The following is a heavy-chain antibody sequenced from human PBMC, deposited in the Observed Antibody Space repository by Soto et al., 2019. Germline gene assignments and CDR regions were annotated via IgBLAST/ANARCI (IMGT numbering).Heavy chain of an antibody. CDR3: ARLPTV. V-gene: IGHV4-30-2*01. Sequence: PSETLSLTCAVSGGSISSGGYSWGWIRQPPGKGLEWIGYIYHSGSTYYNPSLKSRVTISVDRSKNQFSLKLSSVTAADTAVYYCARLPTVWGQGTLVTVSS. CDR2: IYHSGST. J-gene: IGHJ4*02. CDR1: GGSISSGGYS.